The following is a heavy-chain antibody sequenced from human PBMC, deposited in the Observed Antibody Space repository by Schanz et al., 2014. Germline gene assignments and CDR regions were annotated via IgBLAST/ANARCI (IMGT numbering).Heavy chain of an antibody. CDR1: GFTFSSFG. D-gene: IGHD6-19*01. CDR3: AKDRLEVAENDGLDS. V-gene: IGHV3-30*02. Sequence: QVQLVESGGGVVQPGGSLRLSCAASGFTFSSFGIHWVRQAPGKGLEWVAFIRYDGSNKYYGDSVKGRFTISRDNSKNTLYLQMKSLRPDDTAVYYCAKDRLEVAENDGLDSWGQGTMVTVSS. J-gene: IGHJ3*01. CDR2: IRYDGSNK.